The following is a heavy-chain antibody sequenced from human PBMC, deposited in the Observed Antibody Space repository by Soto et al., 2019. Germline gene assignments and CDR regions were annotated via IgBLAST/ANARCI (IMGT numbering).Heavy chain of an antibody. J-gene: IGHJ6*02. CDR2: ISAYNGNT. V-gene: IGHV1-18*04. D-gene: IGHD3-3*01. CDR3: ARGRYYDFWSGSTYYYYGMDV. Sequence: ASVKVSCKASGYTFTSYGISWVRQAPGQGLEWMGWISAYNGNTNYAQKLQGRVTMTTDTSTSTAYMELRSLRSDDTAVYYCARGRYYDFWSGSTYYYYGMDVWGQGTTVTVSS. CDR1: GYTFTSYG.